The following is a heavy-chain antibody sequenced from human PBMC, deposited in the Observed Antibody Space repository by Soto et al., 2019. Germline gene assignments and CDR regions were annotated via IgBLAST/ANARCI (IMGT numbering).Heavy chain of an antibody. Sequence: QVQRVESGGGVVQPGRSLRLSCAASGFTFSSYAMHWDRQAPVKGLEWVSAKSYDASNIYYPDSVKCPFTISRDNSTNTLYLQMNSLIAEDTAVDYCARDERGYDFFDYWGQGTLVTVSS. CDR2: KSYDASNI. J-gene: IGHJ4*02. D-gene: IGHD5-12*01. CDR1: GFTFSSYA. CDR3: ARDERGYDFFDY. V-gene: IGHV3-30-3*01.